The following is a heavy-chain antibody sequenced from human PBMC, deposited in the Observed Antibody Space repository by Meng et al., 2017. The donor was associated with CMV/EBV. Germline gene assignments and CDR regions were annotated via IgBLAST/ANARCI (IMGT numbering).Heavy chain of an antibody. CDR1: GFTFSSYA. Sequence: LSLTCAASGFTFSSYAMHWVRQAPGKGLEWVAVISYDGSNKYYADSVKGRFTISRDNSKNTLYLQMNSLRAEDTAVYYCARGSHEVAAAGTDDYWGQGTLVTVSS. CDR3: ARGSHEVAAAGTDDY. V-gene: IGHV3-30-3*01. CDR2: ISYDGSNK. J-gene: IGHJ4*02. D-gene: IGHD6-13*01.